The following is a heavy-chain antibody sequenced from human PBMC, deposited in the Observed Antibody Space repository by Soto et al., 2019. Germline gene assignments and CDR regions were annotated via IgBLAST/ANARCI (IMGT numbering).Heavy chain of an antibody. J-gene: IGHJ6*02. CDR1: GGPFSGYY. V-gene: IGHV4-34*01. CDR2: INHSGST. Sequence: PSETLSLTCAVYGGPFSGYYWSWIRQPPGKGLEWIGEINHSGSTNYNPSLKSRVTISVDTSKNQFSLKLSSVTAADTAVYYCARYPYRQQGTRYYYYGMDVWGQGTTVTVSS. D-gene: IGHD1-1*01. CDR3: ARYPYRQQGTRYYYYGMDV.